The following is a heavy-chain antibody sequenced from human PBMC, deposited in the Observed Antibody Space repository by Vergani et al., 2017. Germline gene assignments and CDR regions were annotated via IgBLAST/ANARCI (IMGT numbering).Heavy chain of an antibody. CDR2: INTNTGNP. Sequence: QVQLVESGGGVVQPGTSLRLSCEASGFKFSQFGMHWVRQAPGQGLEWMGWINTNTGNPAYAQGFRGRFVFSLDTSVNTAYLQINNLKSDDTAVYYCAKDTLEAVYFDYWGQGTLVTVSS. J-gene: IGHJ4*02. V-gene: IGHV7-4-1*02. D-gene: IGHD5-24*01. CDR3: AKDTLEAVYFDY. CDR1: GFKFSQFG.